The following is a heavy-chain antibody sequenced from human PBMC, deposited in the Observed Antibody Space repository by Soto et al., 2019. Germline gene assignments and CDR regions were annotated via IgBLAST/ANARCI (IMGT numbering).Heavy chain of an antibody. V-gene: IGHV1-18*01. J-gene: IGHJ4*02. CDR1: GYTFTSYG. D-gene: IGHD5-12*01. Sequence: QVQLVQSGAEMKKPGASVKVSCKASGYTFTSYGINWVRQAPGQGLEWMGWISAYNGNTNYAQKFQGRVTMTTDTSTGTAYMELSSLKSDDTAVYYCARDFVPAYSGYSDYWGRGTLVTVSS. CDR3: ARDFVPAYSGYSDY. CDR2: ISAYNGNT.